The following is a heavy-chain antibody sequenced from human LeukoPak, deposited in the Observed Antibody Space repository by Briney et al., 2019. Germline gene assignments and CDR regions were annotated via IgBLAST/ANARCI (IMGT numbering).Heavy chain of an antibody. CDR3: ARVCSGGSCYPPGNWFEP. CDR1: GYTFTCYY. D-gene: IGHD2-15*01. Sequence: ASVKVSCKASGYTFTCYYMHWVRQAPGQGLEWMGWINPNSGGTNYAQKFQGRVTMTRDTSISTAYMELSRLRSDDTAVYYCARVCSGGSCYPPGNWFEPWGQGTLVTVSS. V-gene: IGHV1-2*02. J-gene: IGHJ5*02. CDR2: INPNSGGT.